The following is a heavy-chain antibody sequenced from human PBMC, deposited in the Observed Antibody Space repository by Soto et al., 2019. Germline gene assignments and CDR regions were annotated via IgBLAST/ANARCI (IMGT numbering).Heavy chain of an antibody. D-gene: IGHD6-19*01. Sequence: GGSLRLSCAASGCAFSGYGMSWVRQAPGKGLEWVSAISGSGGSTYYADSVKGRFTISRDNSKNTLYLQMNSLRAEDTAVYYCAKLISSGPGGYWGQGTLVTVSS. J-gene: IGHJ4*02. V-gene: IGHV3-23*01. CDR3: AKLISSGPGGY. CDR2: ISGSGGST. CDR1: GCAFSGYG.